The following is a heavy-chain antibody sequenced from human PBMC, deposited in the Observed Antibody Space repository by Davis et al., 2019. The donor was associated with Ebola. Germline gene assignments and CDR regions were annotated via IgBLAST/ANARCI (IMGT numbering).Heavy chain of an antibody. Sequence: GESLKISCKGSGYSFISYWIGWVRQMPGKGLEWMGIIYPGDSDTTYSPSFQGLVTISVDKSSSTAYLQWTSVKASDTAMYYCARQADYTFDSWCQGTLVTVSS. V-gene: IGHV5-51*01. J-gene: IGHJ5*01. CDR3: ARQADYTFDS. CDR2: IYPGDSDT. D-gene: IGHD4-11*01. CDR1: GYSFISYW.